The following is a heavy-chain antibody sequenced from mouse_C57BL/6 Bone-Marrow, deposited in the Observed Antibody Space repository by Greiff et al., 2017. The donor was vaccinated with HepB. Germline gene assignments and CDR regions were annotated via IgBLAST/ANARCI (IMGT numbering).Heavy chain of an antibody. CDR2: INPSSGYT. V-gene: IGHV1-4*01. D-gene: IGHD1-1*01. CDR3: ARGNPVVATNAMDY. J-gene: IGHJ4*01. Sequence: QVQLQQSGAELARPGASVKMSCKASGYTFTSYTMHWVKQRPGQGLEWIGYINPSSGYTKYNQKFKDKATLTADKSSSTAYMQLSSLTSEDSAVYYCARGNPVVATNAMDYWGQGTSVTVSS. CDR1: GYTFTSYT.